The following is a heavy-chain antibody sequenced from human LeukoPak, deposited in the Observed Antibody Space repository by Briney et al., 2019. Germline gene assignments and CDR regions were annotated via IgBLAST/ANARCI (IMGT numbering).Heavy chain of an antibody. CDR1: GGSISSYY. Sequence: SGTLSLTCTVSGGSISSYYWSWIRQPPGKGLEWIGYIYNSGNTNYNPSLKSRVTISVDASKNQFSLKLSSVTAADTAVYYCARAGYGDYLGDYWGQGTLVTVSS. CDR2: IYNSGNT. J-gene: IGHJ4*02. V-gene: IGHV4-59*01. D-gene: IGHD4-17*01. CDR3: ARAGYGDYLGDY.